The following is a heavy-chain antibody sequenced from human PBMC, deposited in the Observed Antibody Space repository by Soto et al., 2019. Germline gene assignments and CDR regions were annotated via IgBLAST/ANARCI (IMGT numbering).Heavy chain of an antibody. CDR3: ARQGVDTAMVTSPSGY. Sequence: PGEFLKISCKGSGYSFTSYWIGWVRQMPGKGLEWMGIIYPGDSDTRYSPSFQGQVTISADKSISTAYLQWSSLKASDTAMYYCARQGVDTAMVTSPSGYWGQGTLVTVSS. CDR1: GYSFTSYW. D-gene: IGHD5-18*01. CDR2: IYPGDSDT. J-gene: IGHJ4*02. V-gene: IGHV5-51*01.